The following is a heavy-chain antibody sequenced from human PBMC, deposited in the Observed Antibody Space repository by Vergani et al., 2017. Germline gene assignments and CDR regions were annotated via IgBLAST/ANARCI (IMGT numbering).Heavy chain of an antibody. CDR1: GFTFSSYA. D-gene: IGHD2-2*01. V-gene: IGHV3-23*01. J-gene: IGHJ2*01. CDR2: ISGSGGST. CDR3: AKRYCSSTSCYWYFDL. Sequence: EVQLLESGGGLVQPGGSLRLSCAASGFTFSSYAMSWVRQAPGEGLEWVSAISGSGGSTYYADSVKGRFTISRDNSKNTLYVQMNSLRAEDTAVYYCAKRYCSSTSCYWYFDLWGRGTLVTVSS.